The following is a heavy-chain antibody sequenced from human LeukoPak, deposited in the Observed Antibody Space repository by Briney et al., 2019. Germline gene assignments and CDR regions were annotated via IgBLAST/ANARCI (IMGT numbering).Heavy chain of an antibody. D-gene: IGHD3-10*01. CDR3: ARAFAGARFDL. V-gene: IGHV3-30*04. CDR2: LSTIGGRE. CDR1: GFTFSSYS. J-gene: IGHJ2*01. Sequence: PGTSLRLSCAASGFTFSSYSMHWVRQAPGKGLEWAAVLSTIGGREYYADSVKGRFTISRDTSKNTLYLQMDGLRVEDTALCYCARAFAGARFDLWGRGTLVTVSS.